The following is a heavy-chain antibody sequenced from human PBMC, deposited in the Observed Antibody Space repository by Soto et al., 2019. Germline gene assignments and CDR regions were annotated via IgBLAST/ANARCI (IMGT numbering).Heavy chain of an antibody. CDR1: GGSISSSSYY. CDR3: ARHFGITGTTVFMDYFDY. J-gene: IGHJ4*02. V-gene: IGHV4-39*01. Sequence: SETLSLTCTVSGGSISSSSYYWGWIRQPPGKGLEWIGSIYYSGSTYYNPSLKSRVTISVDTSKNHFSLKLSSVTAADTAVYYCARHFGITGTTVFMDYFDYWGQGTLVTVSS. D-gene: IGHD1-7*01. CDR2: IYYSGST.